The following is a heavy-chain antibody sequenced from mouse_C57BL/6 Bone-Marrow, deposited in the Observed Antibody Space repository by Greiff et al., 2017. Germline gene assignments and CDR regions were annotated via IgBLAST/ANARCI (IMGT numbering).Heavy chain of an antibody. Sequence: EVQLQQSGPELVKPGASVKISCKASGYTFTDYYMNWVKQSHGKSLEWIGDINPNNGGTSYNQKFKGKATLTVDKSSSKAYMELRSLTSEDSAVYYCARRSYYGSSYEWYFDVWGTGTTVTVSS. CDR2: INPNNGGT. V-gene: IGHV1-26*01. CDR3: ARRSYYGSSYEWYFDV. J-gene: IGHJ1*03. D-gene: IGHD1-1*01. CDR1: GYTFTDYY.